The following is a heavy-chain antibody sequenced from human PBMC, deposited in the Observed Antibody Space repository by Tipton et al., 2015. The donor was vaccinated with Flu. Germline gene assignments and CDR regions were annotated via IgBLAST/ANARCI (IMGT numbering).Heavy chain of an antibody. V-gene: IGHV4-39*07. D-gene: IGHD6-19*01. CDR3: TREKDSSGSEYFQQ. J-gene: IGHJ1*01. Sequence: TLSLTCTVSGASISSRSYYWGWIRQPPGKGLEWIGSIYSSGSTYYNPSLKSRVTISLDTSKNQFSLMLSSVAAADTAVYYCTREKDSSGSEYFQQWGQGTFVTVSS. CDR1: GASISSRSYY. CDR2: IYSSGST.